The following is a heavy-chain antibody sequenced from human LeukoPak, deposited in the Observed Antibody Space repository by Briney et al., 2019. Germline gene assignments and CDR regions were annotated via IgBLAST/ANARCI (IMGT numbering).Heavy chain of an antibody. V-gene: IGHV3-7*01. Sequence: GGSLRLSCAASGFTFGSHWMSWVRQAPGKGLEWVANIKQDGSEKYYVDSVKDRFTISRDNDKNSVYLQMNSLRAEDTAVYYCARVGEAFYMGVWGKGTTVTVSS. J-gene: IGHJ6*03. CDR2: IKQDGSEK. CDR1: GFTFGSHW. CDR3: ARVGEAFYMGV.